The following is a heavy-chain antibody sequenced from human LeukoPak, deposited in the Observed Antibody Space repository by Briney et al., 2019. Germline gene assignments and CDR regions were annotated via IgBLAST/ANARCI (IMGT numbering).Heavy chain of an antibody. J-gene: IGHJ3*02. CDR2: INHSGST. CDR1: GESFSGYY. D-gene: IGHD5-18*01. Sequence: SETLSLTCAVYGESFSGYYWSWIRQPPGKGLEWIGEINHSGSTNYNPSLKSRVTISVDTSKNQFSLKLSSVTAADTAVYYCARGNTAMGYAFDIWGQGTMVTVSS. CDR3: ARGNTAMGYAFDI. V-gene: IGHV4-34*01.